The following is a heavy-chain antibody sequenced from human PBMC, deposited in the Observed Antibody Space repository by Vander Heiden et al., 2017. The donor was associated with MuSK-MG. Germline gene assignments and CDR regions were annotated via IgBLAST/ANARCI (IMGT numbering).Heavy chain of an antibody. V-gene: IGHV3-33*01. Sequence: QVQLVESGGGVVQPGRSLRLSCAASGFTFSRYGMHWVRQAPGKGLEWVAVIWYDGSNKYYADSVKGRFTISRDNSKNTLYLQMNSLRAEDTAVYYCARGPDRRIAVAGTVDYWGQGTLVTVSS. CDR2: IWYDGSNK. D-gene: IGHD6-19*01. CDR3: ARGPDRRIAVAGTVDY. CDR1: GFTFSRYG. J-gene: IGHJ4*02.